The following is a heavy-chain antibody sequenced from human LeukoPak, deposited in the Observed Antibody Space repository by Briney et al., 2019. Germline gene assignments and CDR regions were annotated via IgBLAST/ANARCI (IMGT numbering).Heavy chain of an antibody. D-gene: IGHD3-22*01. CDR3: AREYHYDSSGLFDH. V-gene: IGHV3-33*01. CDR1: GFTFSSYG. J-gene: IGHJ4*02. CDR2: IWYDGSNK. Sequence: GRSLRLSCAASGFTFSSYGMHWVRQAPGKGLEWVAVIWYDGSNKYYADSVKGRFTISRDNSKNTLYLQMNSLRAEDTAVYYCAREYHYDSSGLFDHWGQGTLVTVSS.